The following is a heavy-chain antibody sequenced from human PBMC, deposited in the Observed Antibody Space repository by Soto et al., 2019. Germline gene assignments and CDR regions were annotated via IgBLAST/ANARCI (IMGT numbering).Heavy chain of an antibody. Sequence: QVQLVQSGAEVKRPGSSVKVSCRASGGTFSDYTFSWVRQAPGQGIEWLGGIIPFLGSSKYAHNVPARGTISADESTATAFMDLSSLRSGDTAVYYCAAKKYRTSSTNYFYNYGMDIWGQGTTVTVSS. CDR2: IIPFLGSS. V-gene: IGHV1-69*01. CDR1: GGTFSDYT. J-gene: IGHJ6*02. D-gene: IGHD6-6*01. CDR3: AAKKYRTSSTNYFYNYGMDI.